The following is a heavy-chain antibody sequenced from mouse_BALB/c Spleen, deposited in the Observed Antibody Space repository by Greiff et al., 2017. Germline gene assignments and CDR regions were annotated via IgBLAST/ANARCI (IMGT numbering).Heavy chain of an antibody. CDR2: IYPGSGST. CDR1: GYTFTSYW. Sequence: LKQPGSELVRPGASVKLSCKASGYTFTSYWMHWVKQRPGQGLEWIGNIYPGSGSTNYDEKFKSKATLTVDTSSSTAYMQLSSLTSEDSAVYYCTRGRGNPFDYWGQGTTLTVSS. CDR3: TRGRGNPFDY. D-gene: IGHD2-1*01. V-gene: IGHV1S22*01. J-gene: IGHJ2*01.